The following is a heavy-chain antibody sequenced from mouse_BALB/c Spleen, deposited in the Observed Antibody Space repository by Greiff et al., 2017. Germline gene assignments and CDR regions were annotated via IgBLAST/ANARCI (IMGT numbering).Heavy chain of an antibody. CDR1: GFTFNTYA. Sequence: EVQGVESGGGLVQPKGSLKLSCAASGFTFNTYAMNWVRQAPGKGLEWVARIRSKSNNYATYYADSVKDRFTISRDDSQSMLYLQMHNLKTEDTAMYYCVRQTRFYYNEGPFDYWGQGTTLTVSS. CDR2: IRSKSNNYAT. CDR3: VRQTRFYYNEGPFDY. D-gene: IGHD2-1*01. V-gene: IGHV10-1*02. J-gene: IGHJ2*01.